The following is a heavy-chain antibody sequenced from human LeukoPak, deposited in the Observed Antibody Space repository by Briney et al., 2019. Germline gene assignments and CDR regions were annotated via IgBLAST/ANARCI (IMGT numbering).Heavy chain of an antibody. Sequence: SETLSLTCTVSGDSDIGNYWSWIRQPPGKGLEWIGDIYNSGSTSYNPSLKSRVTISVDTSKSQFSLKLSSVTAADTAVYFCARYASSSSSGYYGMDVWGQGTTVTVSS. CDR2: IYNSGST. V-gene: IGHV4-59*08. J-gene: IGHJ6*02. CDR1: GDSDIGNY. D-gene: IGHD6-6*01. CDR3: ARYASSSSSGYYGMDV.